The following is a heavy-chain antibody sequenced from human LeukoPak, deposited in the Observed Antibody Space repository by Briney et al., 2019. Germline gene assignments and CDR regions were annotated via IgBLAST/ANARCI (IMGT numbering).Heavy chain of an antibody. Sequence: PGGSLRLSCVPSRFTVSNNYMRWVRQAPGKGLEWVSVMYSGGSTNYADSVKGRFIISRDDSKNILDLQMNSLKAEDKAVYYCARGNYASTGPGALDIWGQGTMVTVSS. J-gene: IGHJ3*02. CDR1: RFTVSNNY. CDR3: ARGNYASTGPGALDI. V-gene: IGHV3-53*01. CDR2: MYSGGST. D-gene: IGHD3-22*01.